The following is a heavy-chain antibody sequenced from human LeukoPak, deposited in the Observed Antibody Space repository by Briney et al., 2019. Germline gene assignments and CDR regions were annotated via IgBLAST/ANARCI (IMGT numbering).Heavy chain of an antibody. CDR2: ISSSSSYI. V-gene: IGHV3-21*05. D-gene: IGHD2-15*01. J-gene: IGHJ4*02. CDR1: GFTFSSYE. CDR3: ASRRRNQYCSGGSCYSYYFDY. Sequence: PGGSLRLSCAASGFTFSSYEMNWVRQAPGKGLEWVSYISSSSSYIYYADSVKGRFTISRDNAKNSLYLHMNSLRAEDTAVYYCASRRRNQYCSGGSCYSYYFDYWGQGTLVTVSS.